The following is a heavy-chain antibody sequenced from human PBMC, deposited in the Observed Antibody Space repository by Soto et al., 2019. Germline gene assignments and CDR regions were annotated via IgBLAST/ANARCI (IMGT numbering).Heavy chain of an antibody. D-gene: IGHD2-8*01. CDR2: INPSGGIT. V-gene: IGHV1-46*01. Sequence: VASVKVSCKASGYTLTSYYLHWVRQAPGQGPEWMGIINPSGGITNDAQKFQDRVTMTSDTSTSTVYMELSSLRSEDTAVYYCARGISTNRYYYYYGMDVWGQGTTVTVYS. CDR3: ARGISTNRYYYYYGMDV. J-gene: IGHJ6*02. CDR1: GYTLTSYY.